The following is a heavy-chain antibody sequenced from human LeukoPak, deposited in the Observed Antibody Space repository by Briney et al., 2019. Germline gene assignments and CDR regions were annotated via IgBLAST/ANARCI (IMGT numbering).Heavy chain of an antibody. CDR3: ARIVPNYYDSSGYPYWYFDL. J-gene: IGHJ2*01. CDR2: IYTSGST. CDR1: GGSISSYY. Sequence: PSETLSLTCTVSGGSISSYYWSWIRQPAGKGLEWIGRIYTSGSTNYNPSLKSRVTMSVDTPKNQFSLKLSSVTAADTAVYYCARIVPNYYDSSGYPYWYFDLWGRGTLVTVSS. V-gene: IGHV4-4*07. D-gene: IGHD3-22*01.